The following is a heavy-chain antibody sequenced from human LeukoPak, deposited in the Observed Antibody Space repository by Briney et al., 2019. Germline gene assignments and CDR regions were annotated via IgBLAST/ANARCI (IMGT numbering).Heavy chain of an antibody. Sequence: PGGSLRLSCEASGFTFTNAWMSWVRQAPGKGLEWVGRIKTEIDGGTADYADSVKGRFTISRDNSKNTLYLQMNSLRAEDTAVYYCAKEKAPDYYDSSGYDYWGQGTLVTVSS. CDR2: IKTEIDGGTA. V-gene: IGHV3-15*01. J-gene: IGHJ4*02. CDR1: GFTFTNAW. CDR3: AKEKAPDYYDSSGYDY. D-gene: IGHD3-22*01.